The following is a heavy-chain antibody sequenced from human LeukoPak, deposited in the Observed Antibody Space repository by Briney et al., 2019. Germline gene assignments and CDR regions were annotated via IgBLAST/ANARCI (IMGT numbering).Heavy chain of an antibody. CDR1: GFTFSSYS. V-gene: IGHV3-48*01. CDR3: AKAYIAAAGTGD. Sequence: GGSLRLSCAASGFTFSSYSMNWVRQAPGKGLEWVSYISSSSSTIYYADSVKGRFTISRDNAKNSLYLQMNSLRAEDTAVYYCAKAYIAAAGTGDWGQGTLVTVSS. J-gene: IGHJ4*02. CDR2: ISSSSSTI. D-gene: IGHD6-13*01.